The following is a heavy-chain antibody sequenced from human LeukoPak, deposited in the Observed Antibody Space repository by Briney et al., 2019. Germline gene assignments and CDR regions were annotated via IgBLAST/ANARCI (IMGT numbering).Heavy chain of an antibody. CDR2: INHRGST. CDR3: ARDLGYSGFDWAP. V-gene: IGHV4-34*01. D-gene: IGHD5-12*01. CDR1: GGSFSGYY. Sequence: SETLSLTCAVYGGSFSGYYWSWIRQPPGKGLEWIGEINHRGSTNYNPSLKSRVTVSLDTSKNQFSLKLSSVTAADAAVYYCARDLGYSGFDWAPWGQGTLVTVSS. J-gene: IGHJ5*02.